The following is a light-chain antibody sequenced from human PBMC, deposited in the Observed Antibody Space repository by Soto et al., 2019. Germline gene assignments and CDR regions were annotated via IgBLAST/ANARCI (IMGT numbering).Light chain of an antibody. Sequence: QSVLTQPPSASGTPGQTIAISCSGGSSNIGSHTVNWYQQLPGTAHRLLIYSNTQRPSGVPDRFAGSKSGTSASLAITGLQSEYEGDYYCAAWDDSLNGVVFGGGTKLTVL. V-gene: IGLV1-44*01. CDR2: SNT. CDR3: AAWDDSLNGVV. J-gene: IGLJ2*01. CDR1: SSNIGSHT.